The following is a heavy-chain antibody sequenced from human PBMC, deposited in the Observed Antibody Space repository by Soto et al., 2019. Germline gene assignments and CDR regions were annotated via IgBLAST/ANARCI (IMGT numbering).Heavy chain of an antibody. Sequence: QVQLVESGGGVVQPGRSLRLSCATSGLTFSSYGMHWVRQAPGKGLEWLTFISHDGRKTYYADSVKGRFTSSRDNSKNTQYLQMNSLRAEDTALYYCVKDQGPVFGYFNYWGQGTLVTVSS. D-gene: IGHD3-10*01. CDR3: VKDQGPVFGYFNY. V-gene: IGHV3-30*18. CDR1: GLTFSSYG. J-gene: IGHJ4*02. CDR2: ISHDGRKT.